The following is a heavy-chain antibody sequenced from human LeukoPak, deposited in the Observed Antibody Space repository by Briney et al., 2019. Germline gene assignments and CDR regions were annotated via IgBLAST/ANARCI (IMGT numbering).Heavy chain of an antibody. CDR2: IYYSGST. V-gene: IGHV4-31*03. J-gene: IGHJ4*02. CDR3: ARGYYYDSSGYYPGDY. D-gene: IGHD3-22*01. Sequence: SQTLSLTSTVSGVSISSGGYYWSWIRQHPGKGLEWIVYIYYSGSTYYNPSLKSRVTISVDTSNNQFSLKLSSVTAADTAVYYCARGYYYDSSGYYPGDYWGQGTLVTVSS. CDR1: GVSISSGGYY.